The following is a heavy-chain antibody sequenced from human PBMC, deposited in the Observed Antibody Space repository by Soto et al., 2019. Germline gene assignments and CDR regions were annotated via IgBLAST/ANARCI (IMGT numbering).Heavy chain of an antibody. D-gene: IGHD3-9*01. V-gene: IGHV1-46*03. J-gene: IGHJ3*02. CDR3: ARDVALDYDILTGYLALHDVFAI. Sequence: ASVKVSCKASGYTFTSYYMHWVRQAPGQGLEWMGIINPSGGSTSYAQKFQGRVTMTRDTSTSTVYMELSSLRSEDTAVYYCARDVALDYDILTGYLALHDVFAISGQRTIVPVSS. CDR1: GYTFTSYY. CDR2: INPSGGST.